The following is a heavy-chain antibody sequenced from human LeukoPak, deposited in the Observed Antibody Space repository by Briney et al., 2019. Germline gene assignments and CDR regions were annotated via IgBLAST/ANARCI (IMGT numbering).Heavy chain of an antibody. CDR1: GYDFTNYW. J-gene: IGHJ4*02. D-gene: IGHD3-9*01. CDR2: FYSGDSET. CDR3: ARVNGWYYFDR. V-gene: IGHV5-51*01. Sequence: GESLKTPCRAPGYDFTNYWIGWGRQIPGKGFGWMGIFYSGDSETRYSPFLQGQVNISADKYITPADLQWSSLEASDTAMYYCARVNGWYYFDRGGQGTLVSVSS.